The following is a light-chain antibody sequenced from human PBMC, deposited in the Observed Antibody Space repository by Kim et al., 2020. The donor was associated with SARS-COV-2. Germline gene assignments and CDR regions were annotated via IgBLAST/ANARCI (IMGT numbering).Light chain of an antibody. CDR1: NIGSKS. J-gene: IGLJ1*01. Sequence: VSVAPGKTARITGGGNNIGSKSVRWYQQKPGQAPVLVIYYDSDRPSGIPERFSGSNSGNTATLTISRVEAGDEADYYCQVWDSSSVFGTGTKVTVL. CDR3: QVWDSSSV. V-gene: IGLV3-21*04. CDR2: YDS.